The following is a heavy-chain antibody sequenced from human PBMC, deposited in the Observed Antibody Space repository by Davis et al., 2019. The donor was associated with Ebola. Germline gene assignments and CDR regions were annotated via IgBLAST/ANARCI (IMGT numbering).Heavy chain of an antibody. CDR1: GYSFTSYW. CDR3: ARPHVLRYFDWSDYGMDV. CDR2: IYPGDSDT. D-gene: IGHD3-9*01. J-gene: IGHJ6*02. Sequence: GGSLRLSCKGSGYSFTSYWIGWVRQMPGKGLEWMGIIYPGDSDTRYSPSFQGQVTISADKSISTAYLQWSSLKASDTAMYYCARPHVLRYFDWSDYGMDVWGQGTTVTVSS. V-gene: IGHV5-51*01.